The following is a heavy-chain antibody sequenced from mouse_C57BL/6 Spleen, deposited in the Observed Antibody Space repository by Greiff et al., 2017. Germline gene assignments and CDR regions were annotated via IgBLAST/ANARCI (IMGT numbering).Heavy chain of an antibody. CDR2: IHHSDSDT. D-gene: IGHD1-1*01. CDR1: GYTFTSYW. Sequence: QVQLQQPGAELVKPGASVKVSCKASGYTFTSYWMHWVKQRPGQGLEWIGRIHHSDSDTNYNQKFKGKATLNVDKSSSTAYMQLSSLTSEDSAVYYCAIYTTGFAYWGQGTLVTVSA. J-gene: IGHJ3*01. CDR3: AIYTTGFAY. V-gene: IGHV1-74*01.